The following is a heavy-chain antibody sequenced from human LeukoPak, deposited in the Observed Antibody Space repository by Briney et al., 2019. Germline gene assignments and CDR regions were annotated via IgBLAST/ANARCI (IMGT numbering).Heavy chain of an antibody. J-gene: IGHJ4*02. V-gene: IGHV3-21*01. Sequence: GGSLSLSCVASGFTFSIYTMSWVRQAPGKGLEWVSSITSSSSSMYSADSVKGRLTISRDNAKDSLYLQMNSLRAEDTAVYYCARDLAWGGYWGQGTLVTVSP. D-gene: IGHD7-27*01. CDR2: ITSSSSSM. CDR3: ARDLAWGGY. CDR1: GFTFSIYT.